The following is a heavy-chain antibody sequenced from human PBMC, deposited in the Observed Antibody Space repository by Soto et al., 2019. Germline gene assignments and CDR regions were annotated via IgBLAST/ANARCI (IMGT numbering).Heavy chain of an antibody. V-gene: IGHV4-59*08. CDR1: GAAIKNNY. J-gene: IGHJ4*02. CDR3: ARMVTSGSYYNVLDY. D-gene: IGHD3-10*01. CDR2: IYYTGNT. Sequence: QVQLQESGPGLVKPSETLSLTCTVSGAAIKNNYWNWIRQPPGKGLEWIGYIYYTGNTNYNPSLKSRVTLSVDSSKNQFSLELTSVTAADTALYYCARMVTSGSYYNVLDYWGQGILVTVSS.